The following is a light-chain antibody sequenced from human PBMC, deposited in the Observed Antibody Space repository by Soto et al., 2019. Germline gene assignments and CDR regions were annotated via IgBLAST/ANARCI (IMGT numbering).Light chain of an antibody. CDR1: RSNIGSSN. J-gene: IGLJ2*01. CDR2: GDD. V-gene: IGLV1-44*01. CDR3: TAWDNSLSDVV. Sequence: QSVLTQPPSTSGTPGHRVTISCSGTRSNIGSSNVIWYQQLPGTAPKLLIYGDDQRPSGVPDRFSGPQSGTSVFLAISGLQSEEEADYYCTAWDNSLSDVVFGGGTKLTVL.